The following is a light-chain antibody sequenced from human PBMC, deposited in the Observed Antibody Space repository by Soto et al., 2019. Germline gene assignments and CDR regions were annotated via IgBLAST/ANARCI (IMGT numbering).Light chain of an antibody. Sequence: EIVFTQSPATLSFSPGERATLSVSASQSVSSYLAWYQQKPGQAPRLLIYDASNRATGIPARFSGSGSGTDFTLTISSLEPEDFAVYYCQQRSNWPPWTFGQGTKVDI. V-gene: IGKV3-11*01. CDR1: QSVSSY. J-gene: IGKJ1*01. CDR3: QQRSNWPPWT. CDR2: DAS.